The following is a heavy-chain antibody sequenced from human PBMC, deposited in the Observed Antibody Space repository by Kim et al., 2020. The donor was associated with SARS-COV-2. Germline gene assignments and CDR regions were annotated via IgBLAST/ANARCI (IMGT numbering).Heavy chain of an antibody. Sequence: SETLSLTCAVYGGSFSGHYWSWVRQTPGKGLEWIGQINHSGSTNYNPSLKRRVTISVDTSKNQFSLKLSSVTAADTAVYFCARSHNYCTTTRCPSLASIFLTGYYFDSWGQGTLVTVSS. J-gene: IGHJ4*02. D-gene: IGHD2-2*01. V-gene: IGHV4-34*01. CDR2: INHSGST. CDR1: GGSFSGHY. CDR3: ARSHNYCTTTRCPSLASIFLTGYYFDS.